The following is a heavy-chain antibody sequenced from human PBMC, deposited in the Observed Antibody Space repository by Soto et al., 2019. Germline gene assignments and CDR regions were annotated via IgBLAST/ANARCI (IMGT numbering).Heavy chain of an antibody. Sequence: ASVKVSCKASGYTFTSYAMHWVRQAPGQRLEWMGWINAGNGNTKYSQKFQGRVTITRDTSASTAYMELSSLRSEDTAVYYCAREGLVLVPTTVISDYYYYAMDVWGQGTTVTVSS. CDR1: GYTFTSYA. CDR2: INAGNGNT. V-gene: IGHV1-3*01. CDR3: AREGLVLVPTTVISDYYYYAMDV. J-gene: IGHJ6*02. D-gene: IGHD2-2*01.